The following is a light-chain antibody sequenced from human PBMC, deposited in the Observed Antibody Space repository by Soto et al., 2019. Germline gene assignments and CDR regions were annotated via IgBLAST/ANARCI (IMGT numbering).Light chain of an antibody. CDR3: CSYAGSYTYV. Sequence: QSALTQPASVSGSPGQSITISCTGTSSDVGGYNYVSWYQQHPGKAPKLMIYEVSNRPSGVRDRFSASKSGNTASLTISGLQAEDEADYYCCSYAGSYTYVFGTGTKLTVL. CDR1: SSDVGGYNY. J-gene: IGLJ1*01. V-gene: IGLV2-11*01. CDR2: EVS.